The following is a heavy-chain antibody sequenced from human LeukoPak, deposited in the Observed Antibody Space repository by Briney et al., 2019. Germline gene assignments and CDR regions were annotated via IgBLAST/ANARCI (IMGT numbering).Heavy chain of an antibody. CDR2: INPNDGDT. J-gene: IGHJ4*02. Sequence: ASVKVSCKASGYTFTDYYMHWVRQAPGQGFEWMGWINPNDGDTNYAQKFQGRVTMTRDTSISTAHMEVSRLRSDNTAVYYCARANFLYCSSTTCLFDYWGQGTLVTVSS. V-gene: IGHV1-2*02. CDR3: ARANFLYCSSTTCLFDY. D-gene: IGHD2-2*01. CDR1: GYTFTDYY.